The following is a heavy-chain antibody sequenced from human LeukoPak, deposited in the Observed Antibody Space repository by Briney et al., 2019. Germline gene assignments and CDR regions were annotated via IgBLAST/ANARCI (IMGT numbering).Heavy chain of an antibody. CDR2: IYYSGST. CDR3: ARRGEYNWFDP. V-gene: IGHV4-61*08. Sequence: SETLSLTCTVSGGSISSGGYYWSWIRQPPGKGLEWIGYIYYSGSTNYNPSLKSRVTISVDTSKNQFSLKLSSVTAADTAVYYCARRGEYNWFDPWGQGTLVTVSS. CDR1: GGSISSGGYY. D-gene: IGHD3-10*01. J-gene: IGHJ5*02.